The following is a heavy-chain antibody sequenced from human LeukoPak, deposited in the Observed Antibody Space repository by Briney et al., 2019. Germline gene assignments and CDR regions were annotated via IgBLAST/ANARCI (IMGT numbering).Heavy chain of an antibody. CDR2: IRYDGNNK. D-gene: IGHD2-15*01. CDR3: ARDNLRYCSGGSCYVGY. V-gene: IGHV3-30*02. CDR1: GFTFSSYG. J-gene: IGHJ4*02. Sequence: GGSLRLSCAASGFTFSSYGMHWVRQAPGKGLEWVAFIRYDGNNKYYADSVKGRFTISRDNSKNTLYLQMNSLRAEDTAVYYCARDNLRYCSGGSCYVGYWGQGTLVTVSS.